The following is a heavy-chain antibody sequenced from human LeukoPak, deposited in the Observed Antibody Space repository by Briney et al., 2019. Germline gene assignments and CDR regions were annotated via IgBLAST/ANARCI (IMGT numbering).Heavy chain of an antibody. CDR2: IYYSGST. Sequence: SETLSLTCTVSGGSISSSSYYWDWIRQPPGKGLEWIGSIYYSGSTYYNPSLKSRVTISVDTSKNQFSLNLISVTAADTAVYYCARDSYYYDSSGYFRFDYWGQGTLVTVSS. D-gene: IGHD3-22*01. CDR1: GGSISSSSYY. CDR3: ARDSYYYDSSGYFRFDY. V-gene: IGHV4-39*07. J-gene: IGHJ4*02.